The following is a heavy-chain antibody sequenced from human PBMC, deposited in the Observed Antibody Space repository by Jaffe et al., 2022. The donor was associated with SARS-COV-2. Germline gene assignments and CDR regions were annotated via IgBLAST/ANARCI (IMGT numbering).Heavy chain of an antibody. CDR3: ARDREWGGYFDY. CDR1: GFTLRDFS. CDR2: ISGDGGNT. Sequence: EVQLVESGGGVVRPGGSLRLSCGMSGFTLRDFSMHWLRQAPGRGLEWISLISGDGGNTFYADSVRGRFTVSRDNSNSSLFLQMDNLRADDTAFYYCARDREWGGYFDYWGQGTLVTVSS. J-gene: IGHJ4*02. D-gene: IGHD3-16*01. V-gene: IGHV3-43*02.